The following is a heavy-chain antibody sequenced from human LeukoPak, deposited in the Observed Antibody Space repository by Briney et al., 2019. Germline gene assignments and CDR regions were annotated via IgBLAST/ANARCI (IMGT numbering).Heavy chain of an antibody. CDR2: INPNSGGT. Sequence: ASVKVSFKASGYTFTGYYMHWVRQAPGQGGEWMGWINPNSGGTNYAQKFQGRVTMTRDTSISTAYMELSRLRSDDTAVYYCARAAPYYYDSSGYYNYWGQGTLVTVSS. CDR3: ARAAPYYYDSSGYYNY. CDR1: GYTFTGYY. V-gene: IGHV1-2*02. D-gene: IGHD3-22*01. J-gene: IGHJ4*02.